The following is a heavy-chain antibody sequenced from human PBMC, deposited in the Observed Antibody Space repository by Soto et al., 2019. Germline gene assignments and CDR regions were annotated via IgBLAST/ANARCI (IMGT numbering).Heavy chain of an antibody. V-gene: IGHV4-59*01. CDR3: AREGGITGTSRLDY. J-gene: IGHJ4*02. CDR1: GGSISSYY. Sequence: PSETLSLTCTVSGGSISSYYWSWIRQPPGKGLEWIGYIYYSGSTNYNPSLKSRVTISVDTSKNQFSLKPSSVTAADTAVYYCAREGGITGTSRLDYWGQGTLVTVSS. D-gene: IGHD1-20*01. CDR2: IYYSGST.